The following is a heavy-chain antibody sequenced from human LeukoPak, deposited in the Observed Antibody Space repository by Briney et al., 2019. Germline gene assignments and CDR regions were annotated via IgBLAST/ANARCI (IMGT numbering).Heavy chain of an antibody. J-gene: IGHJ4*02. D-gene: IGHD2-2*01. V-gene: IGHV3-23*01. CDR1: GFTFSSYA. Sequence: GGSLRLSCAASGFTFSSYAMSWVRQAPGKGLEWVSAISGSGISTYYADSVKGRFTISRDSSKNTLYLQMNSLRAEDTAVYYCARDRGRLLVPAAFDYWGKGTLVTVSS. CDR2: ISGSGIST. CDR3: ARDRGRLLVPAAFDY.